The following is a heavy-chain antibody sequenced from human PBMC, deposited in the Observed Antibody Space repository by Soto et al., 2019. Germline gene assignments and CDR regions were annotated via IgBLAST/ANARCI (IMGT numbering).Heavy chain of an antibody. J-gene: IGHJ6*02. D-gene: IGHD5-18*01. CDR3: AREYSYGFYYYYGMDV. V-gene: IGHV4-34*01. Sequence: SETLSLTCAVYGGSFSGYYWSWIRQPPGKGLEWIGEINHSGSTNYNPSLKSRVTVSVDTSKNQFSLKLSSVTAADTAVYYCAREYSYGFYYYYGMDVWGQGTTVTVSS. CDR2: INHSGST. CDR1: GGSFSGYY.